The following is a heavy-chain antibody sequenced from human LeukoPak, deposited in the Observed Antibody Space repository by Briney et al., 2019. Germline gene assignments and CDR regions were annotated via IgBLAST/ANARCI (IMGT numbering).Heavy chain of an antibody. D-gene: IGHD3-22*01. J-gene: IGHJ4*02. CDR3: AREGANYYDSSGPLDY. V-gene: IGHV3-21*01. CDR1: GFTFSSYS. CDR2: ISSSSSYI. Sequence: GGSLRLSCAASGFTFSSYSMNWVRQAPGKGLEWVSSISSSSSYIYYADSVKGRFTISRDNAKNSLYLQMNSLRAEDTAVYYCAREGANYYDSSGPLDYWGQGTLVTVSS.